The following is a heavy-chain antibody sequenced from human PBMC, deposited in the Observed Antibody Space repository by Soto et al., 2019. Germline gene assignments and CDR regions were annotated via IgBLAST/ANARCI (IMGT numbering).Heavy chain of an antibody. J-gene: IGHJ5*02. Sequence: PGESLKISCKASGYSFATYWIGWVRQIPWKGLEWMGIIYPVDSYTMYSPSFQGQVIISDDLSSTTTYLQWSSLKASDTAIYYCARQHGVDTANGGTDRWGQGALVT. D-gene: IGHD5-18*01. CDR3: ARQHGVDTANGGTDR. V-gene: IGHV5-51*01. CDR2: IYPVDSYT. CDR1: GYSFATYW.